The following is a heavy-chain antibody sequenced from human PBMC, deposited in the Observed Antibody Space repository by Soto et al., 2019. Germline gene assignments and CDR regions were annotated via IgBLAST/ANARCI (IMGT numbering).Heavy chain of an antibody. CDR1: GYTFTGYY. Sequence: ASVKVSCKASGYTFTGYYMHWVRQAPGQGLEWMGWINPNSGGTNYAQKFQGWVTMTRDTSISTAYMELSRLRSDDTAVYYWARVPGGSTGTTAGAFDIWGQGTMVTVSS. V-gene: IGHV1-2*04. D-gene: IGHD1-1*01. CDR2: INPNSGGT. CDR3: ARVPGGSTGTTAGAFDI. J-gene: IGHJ3*02.